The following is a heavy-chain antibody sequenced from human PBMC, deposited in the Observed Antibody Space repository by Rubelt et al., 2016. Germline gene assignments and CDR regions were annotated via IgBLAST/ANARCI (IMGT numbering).Heavy chain of an antibody. CDR1: GGSFSGYY. Sequence: QVQLQQWGAGLLKPSETLSLTCAVYGGSFSGYYWSWIRQPPGKGLEWIGESNHSGSTNYNPSLKSQANSSVDPSKNQFSLKLRSVTAADTAVYYCARQKDRSDYWGQGTLVTVSS. J-gene: IGHJ4*02. CDR2: SNHSGST. D-gene: IGHD2-15*01. CDR3: ARQKDRSDY. V-gene: IGHV4-34*01.